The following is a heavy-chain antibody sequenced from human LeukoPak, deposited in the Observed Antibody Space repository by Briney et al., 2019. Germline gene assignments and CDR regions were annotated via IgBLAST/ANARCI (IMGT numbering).Heavy chain of an antibody. D-gene: IGHD4-11*01. Sequence: QPGGSLRLSCAASGFTFSSYGMHWVRQAPGKGLEWVAFIRYDGSNKYYADSVRGRFTISRDNSRNTLYLQMNSLRAEDTAVYYCAKYPYPTTPYFDYWGQGTLVTVSS. CDR2: IRYDGSNK. CDR1: GFTFSSYG. CDR3: AKYPYPTTPYFDY. J-gene: IGHJ4*02. V-gene: IGHV3-30*02.